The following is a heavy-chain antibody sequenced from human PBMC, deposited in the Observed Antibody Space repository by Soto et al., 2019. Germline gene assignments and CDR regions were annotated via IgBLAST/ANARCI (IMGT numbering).Heavy chain of an antibody. V-gene: IGHV5-10-1*01. CDR2: IDPSDSYT. CDR1: GYSFTSYW. CDR3: ARQYYDILTGYPAGDY. J-gene: IGHJ4*02. D-gene: IGHD3-9*01. Sequence: PGESLKISCKGSGYSFTSYWISWVRQMPGKGLEWMGRIDPSDSYTNYSPSFQGHVTISADKSISTAYLQWSSLKASDTAMYYCARQYYDILTGYPAGDYWGQGTLVTVSS.